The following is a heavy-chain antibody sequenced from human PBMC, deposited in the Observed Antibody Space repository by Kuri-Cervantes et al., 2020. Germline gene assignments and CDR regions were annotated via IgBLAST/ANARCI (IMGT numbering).Heavy chain of an antibody. J-gene: IGHJ6*02. CDR3: ARDQTYGDYSSYYYYGMDV. CDR2: IYSGGST. Sequence: GGSLRLSCAASGFTVSSNYMSWVRQAPGKGLEWVSVIYSGGSTYYADSVKGRFTISRDNSKNTPYLQMNSLRAEDTAVYYCARDQTYGDYSSYYYYGMDVWGQGTTVTVSS. D-gene: IGHD4-17*01. V-gene: IGHV3-66*01. CDR1: GFTVSSNY.